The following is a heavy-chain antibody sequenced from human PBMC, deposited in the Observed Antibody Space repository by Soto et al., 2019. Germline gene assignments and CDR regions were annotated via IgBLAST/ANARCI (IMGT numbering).Heavy chain of an antibody. D-gene: IGHD2-15*01. Sequence: ASVKVSCKASGYTFTSYGISWVRQAPGQGLEWMGWISAYNGNTNYAQKLQGRVTMTTDTSTSTAYMELRSLRSDDTAVYYCARRTLDCSGGSCYSFDYLGQGTLVTVSS. CDR1: GYTFTSYG. V-gene: IGHV1-18*01. CDR3: ARRTLDCSGGSCYSFDY. J-gene: IGHJ4*02. CDR2: ISAYNGNT.